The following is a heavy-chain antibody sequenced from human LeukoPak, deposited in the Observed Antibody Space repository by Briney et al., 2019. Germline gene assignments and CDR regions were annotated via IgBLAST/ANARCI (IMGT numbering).Heavy chain of an antibody. J-gene: IGHJ5*02. CDR3: ARDIHGNNWFDP. Sequence: GGSLRLSCAASGFTFSSYAMSWVRQAPGKGLEWVSAISGSGGSTYYADSVKGRFTISRDNSKNTLYLQMNSLRAEDTAVYYCARDIHGNNWFDPWGQGTLVTVSS. CDR2: ISGSGGST. V-gene: IGHV3-23*01. D-gene: IGHD2-15*01. CDR1: GFTFSSYA.